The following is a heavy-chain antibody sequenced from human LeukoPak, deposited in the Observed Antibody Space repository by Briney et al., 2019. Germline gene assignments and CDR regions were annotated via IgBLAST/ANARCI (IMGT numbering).Heavy chain of an antibody. CDR1: GFTFRSYG. CDR3: ARGLFASGSYYNFFDY. CDR2: ISYDGTNK. Sequence: GGSLRLSCAASGFTFRSYGMHWVRQAPGKGLDWVAVISYDGTNKYYADSVKGRFTISRDNSKNTLYLQMNSLRAEDTAVYYCARGLFASGSYYNFFDYWAQGTLVTVSS. J-gene: IGHJ4*02. D-gene: IGHD3-10*01. V-gene: IGHV3-30*03.